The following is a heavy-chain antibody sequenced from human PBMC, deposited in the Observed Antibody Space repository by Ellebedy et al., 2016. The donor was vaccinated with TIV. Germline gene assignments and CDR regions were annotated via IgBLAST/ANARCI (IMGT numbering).Heavy chain of an antibody. D-gene: IGHD3-16*01. Sequence: MPSETLSLTCTVSGGSISSYYWSWIRQPPGKGLEWIGYLYYSVNTNYNPSLKGRATISADTSKTQISLKLNSLTAADTAVYYCARDHDYGMDVWGPGIMVTVSS. J-gene: IGHJ6*02. CDR1: GGSISSYY. CDR2: LYYSVNT. V-gene: IGHV4-59*01. CDR3: ARDHDYGMDV.